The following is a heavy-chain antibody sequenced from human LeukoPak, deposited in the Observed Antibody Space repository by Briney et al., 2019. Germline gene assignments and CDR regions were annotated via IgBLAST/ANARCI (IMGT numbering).Heavy chain of an antibody. D-gene: IGHD4-11*01. CDR3: ARDEGVPTNYRFDY. J-gene: IGHJ4*02. CDR2: ISYDGSNK. V-gene: IGHV3-30-3*01. CDR1: GFTFSSYS. Sequence: GGSLRLSCAASGFTFSSYSIHWVRQAPGKGLEWVAVISYDGSNKYYADSVKGRFTISRDNSKNTLYLQVNSLRAEDTAVYYCARDEGVPTNYRFDYWGQGTLVTVSS.